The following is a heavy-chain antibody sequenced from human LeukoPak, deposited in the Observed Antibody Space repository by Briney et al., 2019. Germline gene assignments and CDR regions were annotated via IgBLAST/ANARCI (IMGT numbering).Heavy chain of an antibody. V-gene: IGHV3-7*01. CDR2: IKQDGSEK. J-gene: IGHJ4*02. Sequence: TGGSLRLSCAASGFTFSSYWMSWVRQAPGKGLEWVANIKQDGSEKYYVDSVKGRFTISRDNAKNSLYLQMNSLRAEDTAVYYCASSYYDILTAIWGQGTLVTVSS. D-gene: IGHD3-9*01. CDR1: GFTFSSYW. CDR3: ASSYYDILTAI.